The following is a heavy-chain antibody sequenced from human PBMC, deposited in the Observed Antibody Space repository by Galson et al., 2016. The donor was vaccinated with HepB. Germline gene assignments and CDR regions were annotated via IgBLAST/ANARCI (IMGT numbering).Heavy chain of an antibody. CDR1: GGSVSSHNW. CDR2: VFHSGST. J-gene: IGHJ4*02. Sequence: ETLSLTCAVSGGSVSSHNWWSWVRQPPGKGLEWIGEVFHSGSTNYNPSLKSRVTISVDTSKNQFTLRLTSVTAADTALYYCARQYRGGPSDYWGQGTLVIVSS. V-gene: IGHV4-4*02. CDR3: ARQYRGGPSDY. D-gene: IGHD5-12*01.